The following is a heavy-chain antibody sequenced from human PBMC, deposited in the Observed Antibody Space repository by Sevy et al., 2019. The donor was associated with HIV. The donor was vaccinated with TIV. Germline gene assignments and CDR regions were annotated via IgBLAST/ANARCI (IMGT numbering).Heavy chain of an antibody. D-gene: IGHD2-21*01. CDR2: IRNRPNTYTT. CDR3: VRGPNCGVGGCQQISPYCLDV. J-gene: IGHJ6*03. Sequence: GGSLRLSCAASGFTFSGHYVDWVRQAPGKGLEWVGRIRNRPNTYTTEYAASVEGRFTISRDDSKNSLYLQMNSLKTEDSAVYYCVRGPNCGVGGCQQISPYCLDVWGKGATVTVSS. V-gene: IGHV3-72*01. CDR1: GFTFSGHY.